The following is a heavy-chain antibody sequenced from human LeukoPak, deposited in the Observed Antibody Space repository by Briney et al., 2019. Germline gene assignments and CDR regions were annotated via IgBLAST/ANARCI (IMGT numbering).Heavy chain of an antibody. D-gene: IGHD6-19*01. CDR1: GFTISSYS. J-gene: IGHJ6*02. Sequence: PGGSLRLSCAASGFTISSYSMNWVRQAPGKGLEWVSYISSRSGSIQYADSVKGRFTISRDNAKNSLYLQMNSLGAEDTAVYYCARDLSEPHWYTSGWSLDVWGQGTTVTVSS. CDR3: ARDLSEPHWYTSGWSLDV. CDR2: ISSRSGSI. V-gene: IGHV3-48*04.